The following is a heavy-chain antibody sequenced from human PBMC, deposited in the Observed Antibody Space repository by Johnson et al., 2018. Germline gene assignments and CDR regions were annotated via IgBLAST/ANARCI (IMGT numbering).Heavy chain of an antibody. CDR2: ISSGGDT. J-gene: IGHJ3*01. CDR3: ATDSRGTRGLWG. Sequence: EVQLVESGGSLVQPGGSLRLSCSASGITVSSNYMTWVRQAPGEGLEWVSVISSGGDTYYIDSVKGRFTISRDNSKNTVYLRMNTVRTEDTALYYCATDSRGTRGLWGWGQGTLVTVSS. D-gene: IGHD3-22*01. V-gene: IGHV3-66*02. CDR1: GITVSSNY.